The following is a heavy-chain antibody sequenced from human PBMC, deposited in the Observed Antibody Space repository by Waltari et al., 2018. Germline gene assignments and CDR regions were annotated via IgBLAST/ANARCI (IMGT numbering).Heavy chain of an antibody. J-gene: IGHJ4*02. V-gene: IGHV1-69*05. CDR2: IIPIFGTA. D-gene: IGHD6-13*01. Sequence: QVQLVQSGAEVKKPGSSVKVSCQASGGTFRSSAIRWVRTAPGQGLEWMGGIIPIFGTANYAQKFQGRVTITTDESTSTAYMELSSLRSEDTAVYYCALTVGYSSSWYSDYWGQGTLVTVSS. CDR1: GGTFRSSA. CDR3: ALTVGYSSSWYSDY.